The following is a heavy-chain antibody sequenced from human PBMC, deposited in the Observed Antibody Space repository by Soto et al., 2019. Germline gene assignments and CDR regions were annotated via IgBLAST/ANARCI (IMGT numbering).Heavy chain of an antibody. D-gene: IGHD3-10*01. CDR3: AKSLSGLLWSGDFHY. CDR2: ISGSGGST. CDR1: GFTFSSYA. Sequence: HPGGSLRLSCAASGFTFSSYAMSWVRQAPGKGLEWVSSISGSGGSTYYTDSVKGRFTISRDNSKNTLYLQMNSLRAEDTTIYYCAKSLSGLLWSGDFHYWGQGTLVTVSS. V-gene: IGHV3-23*01. J-gene: IGHJ4*02.